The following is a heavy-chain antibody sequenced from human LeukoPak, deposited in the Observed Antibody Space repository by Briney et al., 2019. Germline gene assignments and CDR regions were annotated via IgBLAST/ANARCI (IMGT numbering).Heavy chain of an antibody. J-gene: IGHJ5*02. CDR1: GYTFTGYY. CDR2: INPTSGGT. V-gene: IGHV1-2*02. CDR3: ARDHDILTGRNWFDP. D-gene: IGHD3-9*01. Sequence: ASVKVSCKASGYTFTGYYMHWVRQAPGQGLEWMGWINPTSGGTKYAQKFQGRVTMTRDTSISTAYMELSRLRSEDTAVYYCARDHDILTGRNWFDPSGQGTLVTVSS.